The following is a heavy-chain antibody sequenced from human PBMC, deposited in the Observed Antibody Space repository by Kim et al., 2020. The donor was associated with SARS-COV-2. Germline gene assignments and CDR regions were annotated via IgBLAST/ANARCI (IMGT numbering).Heavy chain of an antibody. V-gene: IGHV5-10-1*01. D-gene: IGHD3-10*02. J-gene: IGHJ3*02. CDR1: GYPFITYW. CDR2: IDPSDSYT. CDR3: ARLSMSGYTTNAFDI. Sequence: GASLKISCKGSGYPFITYWISWVRQMPGKGLEWMGRIDPSDSYTNYSPSFQGHVTISADKSISTAYLQWSSLKASDTAMYYCARLSMSGYTTNAFDIWGQGTMVTVSS.